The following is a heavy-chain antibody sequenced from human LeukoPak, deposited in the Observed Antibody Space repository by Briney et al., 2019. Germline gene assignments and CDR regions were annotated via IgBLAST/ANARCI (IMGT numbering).Heavy chain of an antibody. CDR3: ARAIFGVARNYFDY. J-gene: IGHJ4*02. D-gene: IGHD3-3*01. CDR1: GGSISSHY. CDR2: IYYSGST. V-gene: IGHV4-59*08. Sequence: SETLSLTCTVSGGSISSHYWSWIRQPPGKGLEWIGYIYYSGSTYYNPSLKSRVTISVDTSKNQFSLKLNSVTAADTAVYYCARAIFGVARNYFDYWGQGTLVTVSS.